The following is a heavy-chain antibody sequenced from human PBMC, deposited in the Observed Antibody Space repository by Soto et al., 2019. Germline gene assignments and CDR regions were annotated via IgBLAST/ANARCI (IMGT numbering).Heavy chain of an antibody. CDR1: GGSISSYY. Sequence: SETLSLTCTVSGGSISSYYWTWIRQPPGKGLEWIGYIYYSGSTYYNPSPKSRVTISVDTSKNQFSLRLNSVTAADTAVYYCAGRTVTTIYYYGMDVWGQGTTVTVSS. CDR3: AGRTVTTIYYYGMDV. D-gene: IGHD4-17*01. CDR2: IYYSGST. J-gene: IGHJ6*02. V-gene: IGHV4-59*01.